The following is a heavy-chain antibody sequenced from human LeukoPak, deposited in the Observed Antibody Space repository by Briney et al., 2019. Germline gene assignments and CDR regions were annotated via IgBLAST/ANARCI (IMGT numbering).Heavy chain of an antibody. CDR2: IIPIFGTA. D-gene: IGHD2-15*01. Sequence: GASVKVSCKASGGTFSSYAISWVRQAPGQGLEWMGRIIPIFGTADYAQKFQGRVTITTDESTSTAYMELSSMRSEDTAVYYCARDRPRWPFDPWGQGTLVTVSS. CDR3: ARDRPRWPFDP. CDR1: GGTFSSYA. V-gene: IGHV1-69*05. J-gene: IGHJ5*02.